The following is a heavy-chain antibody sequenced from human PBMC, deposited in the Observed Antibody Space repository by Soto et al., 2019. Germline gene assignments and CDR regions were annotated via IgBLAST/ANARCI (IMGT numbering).Heavy chain of an antibody. V-gene: IGHV4-61*01. D-gene: IGHD6-19*01. CDR1: GGSVSSGSYY. CDR3: ARVGYSSGWPNWLDP. Sequence: SETLSLTCTVSGGSVSSGSYYWSWIRQPPGKGLEWIGYIYYSGSTNYNPSLKSRVTISVDTSKNQFSLKLSSVTAADTAVYYCARVGYSSGWPNWLDPWGQGTLVTVSS. J-gene: IGHJ5*02. CDR2: IYYSGST.